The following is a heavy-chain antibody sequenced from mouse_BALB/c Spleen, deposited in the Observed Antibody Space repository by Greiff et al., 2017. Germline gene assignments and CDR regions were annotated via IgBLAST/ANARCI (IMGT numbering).Heavy chain of an antibody. Sequence: QVQLQQSGAELAKPGASVKMSCKASGYTFTSYWMHWVKQRPGQGLEWIGYINPSTGYTEYNQKFKDKATLTADKSSSTAYMQLSSLTSEDSAVYYCERKGLQFDYWGQGTTLTVSS. D-gene: IGHD2-13*01. CDR2: INPSTGYT. J-gene: IGHJ2*01. CDR1: GYTFTSYW. V-gene: IGHV1-7*01. CDR3: ERKGLQFDY.